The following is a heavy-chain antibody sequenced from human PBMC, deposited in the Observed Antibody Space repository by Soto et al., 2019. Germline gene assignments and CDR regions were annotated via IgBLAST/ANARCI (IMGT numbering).Heavy chain of an antibody. Sequence: QVQLVQSGAEVKKPGASVKVSCKASGYTFTSYGISWVRQAPGQGLEWMGWISAYNGNTNYAQKLQGRVTMTTDTSTSTAYIELRSLRSDDTAVYYCAGGPLYSSSWYDYYYYGMDVWGQGTTVTVSS. CDR2: ISAYNGNT. J-gene: IGHJ6*02. V-gene: IGHV1-18*04. CDR3: AGGPLYSSSWYDYYYYGMDV. D-gene: IGHD6-13*01. CDR1: GYTFTSYG.